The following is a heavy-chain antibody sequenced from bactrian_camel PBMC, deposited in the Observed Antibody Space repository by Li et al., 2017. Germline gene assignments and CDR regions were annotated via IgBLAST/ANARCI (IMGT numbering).Heavy chain of an antibody. CDR2: VSPTGTTT. V-gene: IGHV3S1*01. CDR1: GFALSTYW. Sequence: QLVESGGGLVQPGGSLRLSCTTSGFALSTYWMYWVRQAQGKGLEWVSRVSPTGTTTYYADSMKGRFTISRDNAKNTVRLQMISLKLEDTAVYYCVRDYSDNSNMAWWAAGIWGQGTQVTVS. D-gene: IGHD2*01. J-gene: IGHJ4*01. CDR3: VRDYSDNSNMAWWAAGI.